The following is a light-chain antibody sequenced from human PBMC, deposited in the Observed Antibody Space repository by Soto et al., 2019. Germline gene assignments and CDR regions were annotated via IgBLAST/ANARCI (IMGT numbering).Light chain of an antibody. Sequence: DIQMTQSPSSLSASIGDRVTIPCQASQDISNYLHWYQQKPGKAPKLLIYDASNLETGAPSRFSGSGSGTDFTFTISSLQPEDIATYYCQQCDKLPLTFGGGAKVDI. CDR2: DAS. CDR3: QQCDKLPLT. CDR1: QDISNY. J-gene: IGKJ4*01. V-gene: IGKV1-33*01.